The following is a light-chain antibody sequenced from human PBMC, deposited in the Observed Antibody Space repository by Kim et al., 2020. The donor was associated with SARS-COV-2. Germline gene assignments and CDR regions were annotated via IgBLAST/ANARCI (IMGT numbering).Light chain of an antibody. Sequence: QSALTQPPSASGSPGQSVTISCTGTSSDVGFSNYISWYQQHPGKAPKLMISDVNKRPSGVPDRFSGSKSGNTASLTVSGLQAEDEADYYCSSYEVTNDRVVFARGTPLPVL. CDR2: DVN. CDR1: SSDVGFSNY. J-gene: IGLJ2*01. V-gene: IGLV2-8*01. CDR3: SSYEVTNDRVV.